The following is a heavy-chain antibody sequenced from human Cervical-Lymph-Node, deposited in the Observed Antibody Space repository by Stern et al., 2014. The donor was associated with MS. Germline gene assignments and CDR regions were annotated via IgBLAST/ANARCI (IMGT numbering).Heavy chain of an antibody. D-gene: IGHD1-14*01. V-gene: IGHV1-69*01. Sequence: QLVQSGAEVTKPGSSVKVSCKASGGTFSKFPSSWVRQATGKGLEWMGGILPVFGTPSYARYFMVRVTITADVSTSTVYMELSSLRSDDTAVYYCALSSETSDRCYSLGYDLWGQGTLVTVSS. CDR3: ALSSETSDRCYSLGYDL. CDR2: ILPVFGTP. J-gene: IGHJ5*02. CDR1: GGTFSKFP.